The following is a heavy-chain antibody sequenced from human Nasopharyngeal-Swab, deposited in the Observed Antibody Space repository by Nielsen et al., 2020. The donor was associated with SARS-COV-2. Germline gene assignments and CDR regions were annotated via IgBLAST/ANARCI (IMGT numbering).Heavy chain of an antibody. Sequence: GGSLRLYCAASGFTFDNYEMNWVRQAPGKGLEWVSYISTSGATIHYADSVRGRFTISRDNAKKSLHLQMNSLRAEDTAVYYCARASRGWSWGQGTPVTVSS. CDR1: GFTFDNYE. V-gene: IGHV3-48*03. CDR3: ARASRGWS. J-gene: IGHJ5*02. CDR2: ISTSGATI. D-gene: IGHD6-19*01.